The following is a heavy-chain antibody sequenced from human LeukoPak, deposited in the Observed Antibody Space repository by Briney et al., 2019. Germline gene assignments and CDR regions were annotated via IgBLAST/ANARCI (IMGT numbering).Heavy chain of an antibody. J-gene: IGHJ4*02. CDR3: TTSQGHLNY. CDR1: GFTFSPYS. CDR2: ITGNSDTL. V-gene: IGHV3-48*01. Sequence: GGSLRLSCAASGFTFSPYSMNWVRQAPGKGLEWISYITGNSDTLMYADSMKGRFTTSRDNAKNSVYLQMNSLRAEDTAMYYCTTSQGHLNYWGQGILVTVSS.